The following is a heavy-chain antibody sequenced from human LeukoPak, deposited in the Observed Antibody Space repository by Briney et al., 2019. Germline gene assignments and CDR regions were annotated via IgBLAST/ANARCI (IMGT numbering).Heavy chain of an antibody. D-gene: IGHD3-10*01. CDR2: IYSGGST. J-gene: IGHJ4*02. Sequence: GGSLRLSCAASGFTVSSNYMSWVRQAPGKGLEWVSVIYSGGSTYYADSVKGRFTISRDSSKNTLYLQMNSLRADDTAVYYCARSIYYGSGTYDFFDYWGQGTLVTVSS. CDR1: GFTVSSNY. V-gene: IGHV3-53*01. CDR3: ARSIYYGSGTYDFFDY.